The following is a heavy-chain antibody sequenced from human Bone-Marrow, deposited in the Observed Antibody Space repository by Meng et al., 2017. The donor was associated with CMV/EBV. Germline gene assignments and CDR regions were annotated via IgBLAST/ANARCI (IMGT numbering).Heavy chain of an antibody. D-gene: IGHD2-2*01. CDR2: IRSSGSTI. V-gene: IGHV3-11*01. Sequence: SGVTFSEYYMRWSRQDPGKGLEWVSYIRSSGSTIYYADSVKGRFTISRDNAKNSLYLQMNSLRAEDTAVYYCARDYCSSTSCYYFDYWGQGTLVTVSS. J-gene: IGHJ4*02. CDR3: ARDYCSSTSCYYFDY. CDR1: GVTFSEYY.